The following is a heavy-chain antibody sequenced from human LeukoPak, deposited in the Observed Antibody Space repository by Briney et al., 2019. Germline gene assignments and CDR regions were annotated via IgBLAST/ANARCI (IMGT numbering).Heavy chain of an antibody. CDR2: IFPDDSEI. V-gene: IGHV5-51*01. D-gene: IGHD6-6*01. CDR3: ARDGGSSSWFDY. CDR1: GYTFTNYW. J-gene: IGHJ4*02. Sequence: GESLKISCMVSGYTFTNYWIDWVRQMPGKGLEWMGVIFPDDSEIRYSPSFQGQVTISADKSIGTAYLQWSGLKASDTAMYYCARDGGSSSWFDYWGQGTLVTVSS.